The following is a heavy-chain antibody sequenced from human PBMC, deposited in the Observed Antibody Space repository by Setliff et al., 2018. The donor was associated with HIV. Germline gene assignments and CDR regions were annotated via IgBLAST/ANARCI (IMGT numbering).Heavy chain of an antibody. CDR3: AILSVYWFDP. CDR1: GTIIDRYA. J-gene: IGHJ5*02. CDR2: IIPVFGPA. Sequence: SVKVSCKASGTIIDRYAISWVRQAPGQGLEWMGGIIPVFGPADYAKKFQGRVTITADESTRTAYMELSSLRSEDTAVYYCAILSVYWFDPWGQGTPVTVSS. D-gene: IGHD1-20*01. V-gene: IGHV1-69*13.